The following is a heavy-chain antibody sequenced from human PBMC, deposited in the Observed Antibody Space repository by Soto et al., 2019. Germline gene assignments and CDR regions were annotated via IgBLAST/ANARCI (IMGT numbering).Heavy chain of an antibody. J-gene: IGHJ6*02. CDR3: ARANWRGTTIFGVVSPTPYYYGMDV. Sequence: SETLSLTCAVYGGSFSGYYWSWIRQPPGKGLEWIGEINHSGSTNYNPSPKSRVTIPGDKSKNPFSLKLSSVTAADTAVYYCARANWRGTTIFGVVSPTPYYYGMDVWGQGTTVTVSS. CDR2: INHSGST. V-gene: IGHV4-34*01. D-gene: IGHD3-3*01. CDR1: GGSFSGYY.